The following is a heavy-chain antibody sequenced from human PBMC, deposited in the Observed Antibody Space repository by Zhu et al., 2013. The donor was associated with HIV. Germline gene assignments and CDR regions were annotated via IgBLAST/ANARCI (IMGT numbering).Heavy chain of an antibody. CDR3: ASNSYQPGLTDY. D-gene: IGHD2-2*01. CDR2: IYHSGST. Sequence: QVQLQESGPGLVKPSETLSLTCAVSGYSISSGYYWGWIRQPPGKGLEWIGSIYHSGSTYYNPSLKSRVTISVDTSKNQFSLKLSSVTAADTAVYYXASNSYQPGLTDYWGQGTPGHRLL. V-gene: IGHV4-38-2*01. J-gene: IGHJ4*02. CDR1: GYSISSGYY.